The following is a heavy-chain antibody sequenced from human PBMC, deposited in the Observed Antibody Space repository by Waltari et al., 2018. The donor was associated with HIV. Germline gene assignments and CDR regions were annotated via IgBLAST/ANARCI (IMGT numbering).Heavy chain of an antibody. V-gene: IGHV4-59*13. CDR3: ARVPGFSSGVFEY. D-gene: IGHD6-19*01. CDR2: IYSTGSA. J-gene: IGHJ4*02. CDR1: GGSISSYY. Sequence: QVQLQESGPGLVKPSETLSLTCTVAGGSISSYYWSWIRQPPEKGLEWIGYIYSTGSANYNPSLKTRVNMSVDTSKNQFSLNLTSVTAADTAVYYCARVPGFSSGVFEYWGQGTLVTVSS.